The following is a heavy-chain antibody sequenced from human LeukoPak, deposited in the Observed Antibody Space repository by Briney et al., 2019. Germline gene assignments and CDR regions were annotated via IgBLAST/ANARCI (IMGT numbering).Heavy chain of an antibody. D-gene: IGHD6-19*01. Sequence: RGSLRLSCAASGFTFSSYAMSWVRQAPGKGLEWVSSISSMSIYIYYADSVTGRFTISRDNAKNSLYLQMNSLRADDTAVYYCARDGKMLAVAAFDYWGQGTLVTVSS. CDR2: ISSMSIYI. CDR1: GFTFSSYA. V-gene: IGHV3-21*01. CDR3: ARDGKMLAVAAFDY. J-gene: IGHJ4*02.